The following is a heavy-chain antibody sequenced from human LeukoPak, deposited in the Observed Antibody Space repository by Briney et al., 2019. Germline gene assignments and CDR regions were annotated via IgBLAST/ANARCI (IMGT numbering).Heavy chain of an antibody. J-gene: IGHJ4*02. CDR1: GASVSTYY. D-gene: IGHD3-16*01. V-gene: IGHV4-59*02. CDR2: FYYSGST. Sequence: KASESLSLTCTVSGASVSTYYWTWVRQPPGKGLEWIGSFYYSGSTNYNPSLKSRVTISVDTSKNQFSLKLSSVTAADTAVYYCARGLYASDYWGQGILVIVSS. CDR3: ARGLYASDY.